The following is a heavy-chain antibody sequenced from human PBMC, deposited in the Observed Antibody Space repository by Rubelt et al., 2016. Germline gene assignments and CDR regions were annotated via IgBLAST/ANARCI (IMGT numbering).Heavy chain of an antibody. V-gene: IGHV5-10-1*03. Sequence: EVQLVQSGAEVKKPGESLRISCKGSGYSFTSYWISWVRQMPGKGLEWMGRIDPSDSYTNYSPSFQGHVTSSADKSISTAYLQWGSLKASDTAMYYCAIYDFWSGYYLDYWGRGTLVTVSS. CDR3: AIYDFWSGYYLDY. CDR2: IDPSDSYT. D-gene: IGHD3-3*01. J-gene: IGHJ4*02. CDR1: GYSFTSYW.